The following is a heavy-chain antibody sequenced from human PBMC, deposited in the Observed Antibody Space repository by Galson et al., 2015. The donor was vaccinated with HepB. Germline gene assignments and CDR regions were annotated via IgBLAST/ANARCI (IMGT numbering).Heavy chain of an antibody. CDR1: GYTFTSYG. J-gene: IGHJ5*02. D-gene: IGHD2-21*01. Sequence: SVKVSCKASGYTFTSYGISRVRQAPGQGLEWMGWISAYNGNTNYAQKLQGRVTMTTDTSTSTAYMELRSLRSDDTAVYYCARARVYCGGDCALPGYWFDPWGQGTLVTVSS. CDR2: ISAYNGNT. V-gene: IGHV1-18*01. CDR3: ARARVYCGGDCALPGYWFDP.